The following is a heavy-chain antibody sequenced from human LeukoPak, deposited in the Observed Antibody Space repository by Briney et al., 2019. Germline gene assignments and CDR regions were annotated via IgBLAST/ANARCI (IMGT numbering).Heavy chain of an antibody. Sequence: GGSLRLSCAASGFTFSNAWMSWVRQAPGKRLEWVGRIKSKTDGGTTDYAAPVKGRFTISRDDSKNTLYLQMNSLKTEDTAVYYCTTDKYGSGSYYDLYYYYGMDVWGQGTTVTVSS. CDR3: TTDKYGSGSYYDLYYYYGMDV. V-gene: IGHV3-15*01. CDR1: GFTFSNAW. D-gene: IGHD3-10*01. CDR2: IKSKTDGGTT. J-gene: IGHJ6*02.